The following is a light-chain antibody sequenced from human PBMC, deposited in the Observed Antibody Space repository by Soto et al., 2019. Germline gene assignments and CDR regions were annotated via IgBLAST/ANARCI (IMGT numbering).Light chain of an antibody. Sequence: QSALTQPASVSGSPGQSITVSCTGTSSDIGGYNYVSWYQQHPGKAPKLLIYNNNNRPSGVPDRFSGSKSGTSASLAITGLQAEDEADYYCQSHDSSLSGVVFGGGTKLTVL. V-gene: IGLV2-14*01. CDR2: NNN. CDR1: SSDIGGYNY. CDR3: QSHDSSLSGVV. J-gene: IGLJ2*01.